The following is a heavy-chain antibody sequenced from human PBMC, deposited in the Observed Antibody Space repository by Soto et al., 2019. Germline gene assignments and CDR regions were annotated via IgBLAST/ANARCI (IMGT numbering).Heavy chain of an antibody. D-gene: IGHD6-6*01. CDR3: ARDVAARPGENWFDP. CDR2: IYHSGST. J-gene: IGHJ5*02. Sequence: SETLSLTCAVSSGSISSSNWWSWVRQPPGKGLEWIGEIYHSGSTNYNPSLKSRVTISVDKSKNQFSLKLSSVTAADTAVYYCARDVAARPGENWFDPWGQGTLVTVSS. CDR1: SGSISSSNW. V-gene: IGHV4-4*02.